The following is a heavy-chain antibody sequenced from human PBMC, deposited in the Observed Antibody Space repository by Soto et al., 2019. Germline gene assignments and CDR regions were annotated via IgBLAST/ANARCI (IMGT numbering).Heavy chain of an antibody. CDR3: ARDRAPIWAAAGICFDY. Sequence: ASVKVSCKASGYTFTSYGISWVRQAPGQGLEWMGWISAYNGNTNYAQKLQGRITMTTDTSTSTAYMELRSLRSDDTAVYYCARDRAPIWAAAGICFDYWGQGTLVTVSS. J-gene: IGHJ4*02. CDR2: ISAYNGNT. CDR1: GYTFTSYG. V-gene: IGHV1-18*04. D-gene: IGHD6-13*01.